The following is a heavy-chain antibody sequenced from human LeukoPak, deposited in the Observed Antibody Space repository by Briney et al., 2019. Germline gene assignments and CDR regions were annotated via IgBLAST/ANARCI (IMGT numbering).Heavy chain of an antibody. CDR3: ARRGYCGGDCYSDY. V-gene: IGHV5-51*01. J-gene: IGHJ4*02. CDR2: IYPGDSDT. D-gene: IGHD2-21*01. CDR1: GYSFATYW. Sequence: PGESLKISCKGYGYSFATYWIGWVRQMPGKGLEWMGIIYPGDSDTRYSPSFQGQVTISADKSISTAFLQWSSLKASDTAMYYCARRGYCGGDCYSDYWGQGTLVTVSS.